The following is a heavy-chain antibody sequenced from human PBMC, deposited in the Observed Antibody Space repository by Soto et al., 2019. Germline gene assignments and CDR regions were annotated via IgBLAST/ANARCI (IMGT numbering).Heavy chain of an antibody. Sequence: QVQLQVSGPGMVRPSETLSLTCTVSGGSVSSGSYYWSWIRQPPGKGLEWIGYIYYSGSTNYNPSLKSRVTISVDTSKNQFSLKLSSVTAADTAVYYCARGIEGWYQGRYYYGMDVWFQGTTVTVSS. CDR3: ARGIEGWYQGRYYYGMDV. V-gene: IGHV4-61*01. J-gene: IGHJ6*02. D-gene: IGHD6-19*01. CDR1: GGSVSSGSYY. CDR2: IYYSGST.